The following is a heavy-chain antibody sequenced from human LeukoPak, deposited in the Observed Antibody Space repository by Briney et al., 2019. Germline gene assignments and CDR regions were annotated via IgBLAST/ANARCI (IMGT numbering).Heavy chain of an antibody. CDR2: INPNSGGT. CDR3: ARGVSGSYYYYYMDV. CDR1: GYTFTGYY. V-gene: IGHV1-2*02. Sequence: ASVKVSCKASGYTFTGYYMHWVRQAPGQGLEWMRWINPNSGGTNYAQKFQGRVTMTRDTSISTAYMELSRLRSDDTAVYYCARGVSGSYYYYYMDVWGKGTTVTISS. D-gene: IGHD1-26*01. J-gene: IGHJ6*03.